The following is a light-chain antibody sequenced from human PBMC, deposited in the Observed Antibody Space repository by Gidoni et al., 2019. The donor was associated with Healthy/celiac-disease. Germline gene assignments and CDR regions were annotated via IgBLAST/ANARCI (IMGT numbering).Light chain of an antibody. CDR2: WAS. CDR3: QQYYSTPWT. J-gene: IGKJ1*01. CDR1: LSVLYSSNNKNY. Sequence: DIVMTQSPDSLAVSLGERATINCKSSLSVLYSSNNKNYLAWYQQKPGQPPKLLIYWASTRESGVPDRVSGSGSGTDFTLTISSLQAEDVAVYYCQQYYSTPWTSGQGTKVEIK. V-gene: IGKV4-1*01.